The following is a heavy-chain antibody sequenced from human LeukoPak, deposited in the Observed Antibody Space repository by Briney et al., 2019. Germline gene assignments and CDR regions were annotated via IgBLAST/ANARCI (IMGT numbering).Heavy chain of an antibody. J-gene: IGHJ4*02. CDR3: ARIDSRGDLSFDY. V-gene: IGHV3-48*01. D-gene: IGHD2-21*02. Sequence: GGSLRLSCAASGFTFGFYNMNWVCQAPGKGLEWLSYISGSGHTVHYSESVKGRFTVSRDNAKKSLYLQMNSLRAEDTAVYYCARIDSRGDLSFDYWGQGTLVTVSS. CDR2: ISGSGHTV. CDR1: GFTFGFYN.